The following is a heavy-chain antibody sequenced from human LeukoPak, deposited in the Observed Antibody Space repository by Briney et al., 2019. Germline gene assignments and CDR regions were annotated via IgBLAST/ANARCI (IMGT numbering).Heavy chain of an antibody. J-gene: IGHJ6*03. CDR2: INPTGGST. D-gene: IGHD2-21*01. CDR3: AREGRAIGDPKDYFYYYYMDV. V-gene: IGHV1-46*01. Sequence: ASVKVSCKSSGYTFRRYYMHWVRQATGQGLEWMGIINPTGGSTSYAQKFQGRVMMTSDMSTSTVYTELSSLRSDDTAVYFCAREGRAIGDPKDYFYYYYMDVWGKGTTVSVSS. CDR1: GYTFRRYY.